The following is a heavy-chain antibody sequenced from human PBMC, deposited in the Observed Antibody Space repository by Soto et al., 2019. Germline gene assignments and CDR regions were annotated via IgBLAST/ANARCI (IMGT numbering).Heavy chain of an antibody. CDR2: ISGSGGSA. CDR1: GFTFSSYA. CDR3: AKPTTVRFYNWFDP. D-gene: IGHD4-17*01. V-gene: IGHV3-23*01. Sequence: GGSLRLSCAASGFTFSSYAMSWVRQAPGKGLEWVSAISGSGGSAYYADSVKGRFTISRDNSKNTLHLQMNSLRAEDTAVYYCAKPTTVRFYNWFDPWGQGTLVTVSS. J-gene: IGHJ5*02.